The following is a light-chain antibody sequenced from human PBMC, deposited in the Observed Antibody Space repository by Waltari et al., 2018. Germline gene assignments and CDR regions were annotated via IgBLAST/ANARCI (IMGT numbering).Light chain of an antibody. CDR1: QDISKY. V-gene: IGKV1-33*01. J-gene: IGKJ1*01. Sequence: DIQMTQSPSSPSASVRDRVTMTCQASQDISKYLSWYQHKPGKAPKLLIYGASNLETGVPSRFSGSGSRTDFTFTISSLQPEDVATYYCQQYDNLPVTFGQGTKVEIK. CDR2: GAS. CDR3: QQYDNLPVT.